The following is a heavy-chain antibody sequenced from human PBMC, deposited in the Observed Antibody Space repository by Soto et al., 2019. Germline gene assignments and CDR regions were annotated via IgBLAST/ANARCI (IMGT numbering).Heavy chain of an antibody. Sequence: ASVKVSCKASGYTVTSYGISWVRQAPGQGLEWMGWISAYNGNTNYAQKLQGRVTMTTDTSTSTAYMELRSLRSDDTAVYYCARAWGTTVTTSPSSYYSDMDAWGQGTTVTVSS. CDR1: GYTVTSYG. D-gene: IGHD4-4*01. CDR3: ARAWGTTVTTSPSSYYSDMDA. CDR2: ISAYNGNT. J-gene: IGHJ6*02. V-gene: IGHV1-18*01.